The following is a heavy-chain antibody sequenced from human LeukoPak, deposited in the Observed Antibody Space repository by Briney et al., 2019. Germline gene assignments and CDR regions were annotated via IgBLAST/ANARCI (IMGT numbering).Heavy chain of an antibody. CDR1: GFTFSSYG. Sequence: PGGSLRLSCAASGFTFSSYGMHWVRQAPGKGLEWVAVIWYDGSNKYYADSVKGRFTISRDNSKNTLYLQMNSLRAEDTAVYYCARAYIVYAFDIWGQGTMATVSS. V-gene: IGHV3-33*01. J-gene: IGHJ3*02. CDR3: ARAYIVYAFDI. D-gene: IGHD2/OR15-2a*01. CDR2: IWYDGSNK.